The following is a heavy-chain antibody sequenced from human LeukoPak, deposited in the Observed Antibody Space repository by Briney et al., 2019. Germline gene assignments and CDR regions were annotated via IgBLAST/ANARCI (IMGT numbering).Heavy chain of an antibody. Sequence: GGSLRLSCAASGFTFSSYAMSWVRQAPGKGLEWVSGISGSGGSTHYGDSVKGRFTISRDNSKNTLYLQMNSLRVEDTAIYYCAKGMGYYSSGWYLLSDYWGQGTLVTVSS. J-gene: IGHJ4*02. CDR1: GFTFSSYA. D-gene: IGHD6-19*01. V-gene: IGHV3-23*01. CDR2: ISGSGGST. CDR3: AKGMGYYSSGWYLLSDY.